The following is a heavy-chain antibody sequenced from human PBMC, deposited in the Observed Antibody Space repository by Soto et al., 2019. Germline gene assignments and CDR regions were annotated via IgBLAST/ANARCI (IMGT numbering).Heavy chain of an antibody. CDR2: IYYSGST. V-gene: IGHV4-39*01. CDR1: GGSISSGGYY. CDR3: ARQTRSIAEVDY. D-gene: IGHD6-6*01. Sequence: SETLSLTCTVSGGSISSGGYYWSWIRQHPGKGLEWIGSIYYSGSTYYNPSLKSRVTISVDTSKNQFSLKLSSVTAADTAVYYCARQTRSIAEVDYWGQGTLVTVSS. J-gene: IGHJ4*02.